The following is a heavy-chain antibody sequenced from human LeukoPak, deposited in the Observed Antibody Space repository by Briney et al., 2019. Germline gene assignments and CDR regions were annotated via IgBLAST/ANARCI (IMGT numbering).Heavy chain of an antibody. CDR3: ARGGGGAKAFYYGY. Sequence: KTSETLSLTCAVSGESFSGNFWTWIRQSPGKGLEWIGEIDHNGITHYNPSLKSRVAMSVDTTRKRFSLTLTSENAADTAVYYCARGGGGAKAFYYGYWGQGSLVTVSS. CDR2: IDHNGIT. CDR1: GESFSGNF. D-gene: IGHD1-26*01. J-gene: IGHJ4*02. V-gene: IGHV4-34*01.